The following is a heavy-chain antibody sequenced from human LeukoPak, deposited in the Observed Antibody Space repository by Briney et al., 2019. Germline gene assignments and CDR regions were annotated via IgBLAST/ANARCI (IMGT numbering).Heavy chain of an antibody. Sequence: GGSLRLSCAASGFTFSSYAMNWVRQAPGKGLEWVSAISGSGRSTYYGDSVKGRFTISRDNSKNTLYLQVSSLRAEDTAVYHCAKKSPIFGVVIPLFDYWGQGTLVSVSS. CDR1: GFTFSSYA. CDR2: ISGSGRST. D-gene: IGHD3-3*01. CDR3: AKKSPIFGVVIPLFDY. V-gene: IGHV3-23*01. J-gene: IGHJ4*02.